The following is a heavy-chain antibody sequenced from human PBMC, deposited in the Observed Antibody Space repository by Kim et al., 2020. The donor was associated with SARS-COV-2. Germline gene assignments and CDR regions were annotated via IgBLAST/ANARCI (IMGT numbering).Heavy chain of an antibody. Sequence: GGSLRLSCAASGFTFSSYAMHWVRQAPGKGLEWVAVISYDGSNKYYADSVKGRFAISRDNSKNTLYLQMNSLRAEDTAVYYCARDNGDGPADYDFWSGYYMGDYWGQGTLVTVSS. CDR3: ARDNGDGPADYDFWSGYYMGDY. CDR1: GFTFSSYA. J-gene: IGHJ4*02. D-gene: IGHD3-3*01. V-gene: IGHV3-30*09. CDR2: ISYDGSNK.